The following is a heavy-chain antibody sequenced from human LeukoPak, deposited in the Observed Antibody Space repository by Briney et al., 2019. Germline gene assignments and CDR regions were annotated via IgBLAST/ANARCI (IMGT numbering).Heavy chain of an antibody. CDR3: AKDRFSSSWFDGYDF. Sequence: GGSLRPSCAASGFTVSSNYMSWVRQAPGKGLEWVSVIYSGGSTYYADSVKGRFTISRDNSKNTLFLQMNSLRAEDTAVYYCAKDRFSSSWFDGYDFWGQGTMVTVSS. D-gene: IGHD6-13*01. V-gene: IGHV3-53*01. CDR1: GFTVSSNY. CDR2: IYSGGST. J-gene: IGHJ3*01.